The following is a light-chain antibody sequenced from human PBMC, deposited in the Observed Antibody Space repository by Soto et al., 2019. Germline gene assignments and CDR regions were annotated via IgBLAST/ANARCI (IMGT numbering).Light chain of an antibody. Sequence: EIVLTQSPGTLSLSPGERATLSCRASQSISSTYLAWYRQKPGQAPRLLIYAASSRATGIPDRFSGSGSGTDFTLTISILEPEAFAVYYCQQYYASSWTFGQGTRVDIK. J-gene: IGKJ1*01. CDR1: QSISSTY. V-gene: IGKV3-20*01. CDR2: AAS. CDR3: QQYYASSWT.